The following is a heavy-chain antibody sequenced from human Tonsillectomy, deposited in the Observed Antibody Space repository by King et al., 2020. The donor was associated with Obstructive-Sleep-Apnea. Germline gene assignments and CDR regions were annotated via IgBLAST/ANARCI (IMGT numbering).Heavy chain of an antibody. Sequence: QLVQSGPEMKKPGASVKLYCQASGYTFTTYAIHWVRQAPGQRLEWMGWINAGNGNTKYSQKFQGRVTITRDTSANTAYMELSSLSSEDTAVYYCARDPNNRAGEYFDYWGQGTLVTVTS. CDR3: ARDPNNRAGEYFDY. CDR2: INAGNGNT. D-gene: IGHD1-14*01. V-gene: IGHV1-3*01. CDR1: GYTFTTYA. J-gene: IGHJ4*02.